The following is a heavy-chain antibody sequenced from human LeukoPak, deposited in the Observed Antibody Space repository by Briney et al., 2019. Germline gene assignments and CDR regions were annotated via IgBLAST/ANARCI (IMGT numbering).Heavy chain of an antibody. CDR1: GGSFSGYY. CDR2: INHSGST. V-gene: IGHV4-34*01. J-gene: IGHJ3*02. Sequence: SETLSLTCAVYGGSFSGYYWSWIRQPPGKGLEWIGEINHSGSTNYNPSLKSRVTISVDTSKNQFSLKLSSVTAADTAVYYCARHGKGVTYFYTFDIWGQGTVVAVSS. D-gene: IGHD2/OR15-2a*01. CDR3: ARHGKGVTYFYTFDI.